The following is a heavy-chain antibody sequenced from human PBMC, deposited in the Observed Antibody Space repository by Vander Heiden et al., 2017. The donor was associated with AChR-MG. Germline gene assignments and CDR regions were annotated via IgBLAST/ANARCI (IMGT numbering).Heavy chain of an antibody. Sequence: EVQLVQSGAEVKKPGESLKISCKGSGYSFSSYWSGWVRQMPGKGLEWVGIIYPADSDSRYSPSFQGQVTVSADKSINTAYLQWSSLKASDTAMYYCVRRAESAQYNFDYWGQGTLVTVSS. J-gene: IGHJ4*02. CDR1: GYSFSSYW. V-gene: IGHV5-51*01. CDR2: IYPADSDS. D-gene: IGHD1-1*01. CDR3: VRRAESAQYNFDY.